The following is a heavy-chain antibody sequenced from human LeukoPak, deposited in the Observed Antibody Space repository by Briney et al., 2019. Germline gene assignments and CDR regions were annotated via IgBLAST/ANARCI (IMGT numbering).Heavy chain of an antibody. CDR1: GYSFTSYW. Sequence: GESLKISCKGSGYSFTSYWIAWVRQMPGKGLEWMGIIFSGDSDTRYSPSFQGQVTISADKSISTAYLQWSSLKASDAAMYYCARHGREDWYLDLWGRGTLVTVSS. J-gene: IGHJ2*01. D-gene: IGHD5-24*01. V-gene: IGHV5-51*01. CDR3: ARHGREDWYLDL. CDR2: IFSGDSDT.